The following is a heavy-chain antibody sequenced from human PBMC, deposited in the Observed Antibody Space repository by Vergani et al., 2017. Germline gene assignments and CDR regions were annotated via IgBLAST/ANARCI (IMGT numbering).Heavy chain of an antibody. CDR3: ARGVLRYSRAPDY. D-gene: IGHD3-9*01. V-gene: IGHV3-33*01. J-gene: IGHJ4*02. CDR2: IWYDGSNK. Sequence: QVQLVESGGGVVQPGRSLRLSCAASGFTFSSYGMHWVRQAPGKGLEWVAVIWYDGSNKYYADSVKGRFTISRDNSKSTLYLQMNSLRAEDTAVYYCARGVLRYSRAPDYWGQGTLVTVSS. CDR1: GFTFSSYG.